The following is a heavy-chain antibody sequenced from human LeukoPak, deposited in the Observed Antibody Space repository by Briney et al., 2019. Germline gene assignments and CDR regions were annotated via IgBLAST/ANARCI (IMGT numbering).Heavy chain of an antibody. Sequence: PGGSLRLSCAASGFTFSSYSMNWVRQAPGKGLEWVSSISSSSSYIYYADSVKGRFTISRDNAKNSLYLQMNSLRAEDTAVYYCASEYGVITPFDYWGQGTLVTVSS. CDR2: ISSSSSYI. J-gene: IGHJ4*02. V-gene: IGHV3-21*01. D-gene: IGHD3-22*01. CDR3: ASEYGVITPFDY. CDR1: GFTFSSYS.